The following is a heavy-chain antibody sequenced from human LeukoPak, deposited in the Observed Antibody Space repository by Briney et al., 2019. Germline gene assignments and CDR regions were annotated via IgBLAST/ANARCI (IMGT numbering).Heavy chain of an antibody. D-gene: IGHD5-18*01. CDR2: IWYDGSNN. CDR1: GFTFSSYG. Sequence: HPAGTLRLSCAASGFTFSSYGMRWVRQAPGKGLVWGAVIWYDGSNNYYGDSVKGRFTISRDNSKNTLYLQMNSLRAEDTAVYYCARDRDSGYSYGSIHYYYGMDGWGQGTTVTVSS. J-gene: IGHJ6*02. V-gene: IGHV3-33*01. CDR3: ARDRDSGYSYGSIHYYYGMDG.